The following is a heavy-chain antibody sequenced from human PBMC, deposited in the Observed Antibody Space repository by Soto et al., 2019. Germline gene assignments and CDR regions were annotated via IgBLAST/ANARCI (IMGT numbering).Heavy chain of an antibody. J-gene: IGHJ4*02. CDR3: AKDGSLAVAGWTSYRN. D-gene: IGHD6-19*01. CDR2: ISGSGGST. CDR1: GFTFSSYA. V-gene: IGHV3-23*01. Sequence: EVQLLESGGGLVQPGGSLRLSCAASGFTFSSYAMSWVRQAPGKGLEWVSAISGSGGSTYYADSVKGRFTISRDNSKNTLYLQMNSLRAEDTAVYYCAKDGSLAVAGWTSYRNWGQGTLVTVSS.